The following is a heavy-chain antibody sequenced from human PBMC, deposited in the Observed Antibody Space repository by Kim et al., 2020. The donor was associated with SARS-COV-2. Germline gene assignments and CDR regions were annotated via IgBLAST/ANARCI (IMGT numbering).Heavy chain of an antibody. Sequence: GESLKISCKGSGYSFTSYWIGWVRQMPGKGLEWMGIIYPGDSDTRYSPSFQGQVTISADKSISTAYLQWSSLKASDTAMYYCARHGGLGYSSRWYGGAHYYYGMDVWGQGTTVTVSS. CDR1: GYSFTSYW. V-gene: IGHV5-51*01. CDR3: ARHGGLGYSSRWYGGAHYYYGMDV. CDR2: IYPGDSDT. J-gene: IGHJ6*02. D-gene: IGHD6-13*01.